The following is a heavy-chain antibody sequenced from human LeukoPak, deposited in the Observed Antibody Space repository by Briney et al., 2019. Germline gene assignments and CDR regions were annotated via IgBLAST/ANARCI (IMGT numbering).Heavy chain of an antibody. CDR1: GFNFNTYS. V-gene: IGHV3-7*01. J-gene: IGHJ4*02. Sequence: GGSLRLSCAVSGFNFNTYSMNWVRQAPGKGLEWVANIKQDGSEKYYVDSVKGRFTISRDNAKNSLYLQMSSLRAEDTAVYYCARDQGIFREYYFDYWGQGTLVTVSS. CDR3: ARDQGIFREYYFDY. CDR2: IKQDGSEK.